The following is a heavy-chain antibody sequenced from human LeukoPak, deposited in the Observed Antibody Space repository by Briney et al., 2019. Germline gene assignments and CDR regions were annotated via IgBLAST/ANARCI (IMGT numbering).Heavy chain of an antibody. J-gene: IGHJ4*02. CDR1: GFTFSDTW. Sequence: GGSLRLSCAASGFTFSDTWMHWVRQAPGKGQVWVSRIRSDGSDTRYAESVKGRFTISRDNAKNTLYLQMNSLRAEDTAVYYCVRGGRGERPNYWGQGTLVTVSS. V-gene: IGHV3-74*01. CDR3: VRGGRGERPNY. D-gene: IGHD1-26*01. CDR2: IRSDGSDT.